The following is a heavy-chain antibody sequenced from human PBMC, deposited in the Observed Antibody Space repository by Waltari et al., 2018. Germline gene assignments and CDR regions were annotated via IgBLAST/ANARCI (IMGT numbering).Heavy chain of an antibody. D-gene: IGHD7-27*01. CDR1: GFRFSTYD. V-gene: IGHV3-48*04. CDR2: ISSTSGTI. J-gene: IGHJ4*02. CDR3: SRSKLGRTTFDY. Sequence: EVQVVESGGGLVQPGGSLRLSCAASGFRFSTYDMNWVRQAPGKGLEGVSYISSTSGTIYYADSVKGRFTISRDNAKNSLYLQMNSLRAEDTAVYYCSRSKLGRTTFDYWGQGTLVTVSS.